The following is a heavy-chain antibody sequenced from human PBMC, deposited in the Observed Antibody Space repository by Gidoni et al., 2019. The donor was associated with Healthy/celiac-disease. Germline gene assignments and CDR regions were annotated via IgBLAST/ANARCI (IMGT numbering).Heavy chain of an antibody. Sequence: QVQLQQWGAGLLKPSETLSLTCAVYGGSFSGYYWSWIRPPPGKGLEWIGEINHSGSTNYNPSLKSRVTISVDTSKNQFSLKLSSVTAADTAVYYCARSQVTKDIVVVVAAPGYYYMDVWGKGTTVTVSS. V-gene: IGHV4-34*01. CDR2: INHSGST. D-gene: IGHD2-15*01. CDR3: ARSQVTKDIVVVVAAPGYYYMDV. CDR1: GGSFSGYY. J-gene: IGHJ6*03.